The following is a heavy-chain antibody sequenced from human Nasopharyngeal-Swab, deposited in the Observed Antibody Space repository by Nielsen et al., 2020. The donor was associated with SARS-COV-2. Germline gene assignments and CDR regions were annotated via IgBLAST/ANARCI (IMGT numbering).Heavy chain of an antibody. CDR3: ARTPEQLVRNYYFDY. Sequence: TLSLTFTVSAGSISSYYWSWIRQPPGKGLEWIGYIYYNGSTNYNPSLKSRVTISVDTSKNQFSLKLSSVTAADTAVYYCARTPEQLVRNYYFDYWGQGTLVTVSS. CDR1: AGSISSYY. CDR2: IYYNGST. J-gene: IGHJ4*02. D-gene: IGHD6-6*01. V-gene: IGHV4-59*12.